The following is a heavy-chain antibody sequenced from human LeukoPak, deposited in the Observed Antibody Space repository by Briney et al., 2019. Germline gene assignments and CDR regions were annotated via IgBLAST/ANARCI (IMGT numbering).Heavy chain of an antibody. J-gene: IGHJ4*02. CDR2: IYYSGST. D-gene: IGHD3-10*01. CDR3: ARQNYYGSGSYSLDY. CDR1: GGSFSGYY. Sequence: SETLSLTCAVYGGSFSGYYWSWIRQPPGKGLEWIGYIYYSGSTNYNPSLKSRVTISVDTSKNQFSLKLSSVTAADTAVYYCARQNYYGSGSYSLDYWGQGTLVTVSS. V-gene: IGHV4-59*08.